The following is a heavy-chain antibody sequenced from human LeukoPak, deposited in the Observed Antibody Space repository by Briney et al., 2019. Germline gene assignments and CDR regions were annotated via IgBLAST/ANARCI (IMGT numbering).Heavy chain of an antibody. D-gene: IGHD4-17*01. CDR2: IYYSGST. Sequence: PSETLSLTCTVSGGSISSGGYYWSWIRQHPGKGLEWIGYIYYSGSTYYNPSLKGRVTISVDTSKNQFSLKLSSVTAADTAVYYCARERLNDYESVYCYYYMDVWGKGTTVTVSS. CDR1: GGSISSGGYY. J-gene: IGHJ6*03. V-gene: IGHV4-31*03. CDR3: ARERLNDYESVYCYYYMDV.